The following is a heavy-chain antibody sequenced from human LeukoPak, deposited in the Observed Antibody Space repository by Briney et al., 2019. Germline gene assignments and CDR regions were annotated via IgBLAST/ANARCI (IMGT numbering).Heavy chain of an antibody. CDR2: ISGSGGST. V-gene: IGHV3-23*01. J-gene: IGHJ4*02. Sequence: GGSLRLSCAASGFTFSSYAMSWVRQAPGKGLEWVSAISGSGGSTYYADSVKGRFTISRDNSKNTLYLQMNSLRAEDTAVYYCATSRGYSYAIPYWGQGTLVTVSS. D-gene: IGHD5-18*01. CDR1: GFTFSSYA. CDR3: ATSRGYSYAIPY.